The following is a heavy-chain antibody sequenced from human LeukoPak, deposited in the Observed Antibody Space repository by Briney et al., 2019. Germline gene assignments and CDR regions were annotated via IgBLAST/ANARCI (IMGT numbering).Heavy chain of an antibody. CDR2: IYSGGIT. CDR1: GFVSSNY. D-gene: IGHD3-10*01. Sequence: GGSLRLSCTASGFVSSNYMSWVRQTPGKGLEWVSVIYSGGITYYADSVKGRFTVSRDNSKNTVYLEMNSLRAEDTAVYYCARGAPVTRGAFDYWGQGTLVTVSS. J-gene: IGHJ4*02. V-gene: IGHV3-66*01. CDR3: ARGAPVTRGAFDY.